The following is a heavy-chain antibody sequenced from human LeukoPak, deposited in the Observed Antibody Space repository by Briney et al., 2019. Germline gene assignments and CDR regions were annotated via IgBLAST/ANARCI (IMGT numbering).Heavy chain of an antibody. CDR2: ISYDGSNK. D-gene: IGHD5-18*01. CDR3: ARDTAMVPRPFDY. Sequence: GGSLRLSCAASGFTFSSYAMHWVRQAPGKGLEWVAVISYDGSNKYYADSVKGRLTISRDNSKNTLYLQMNSLRAEDTAVYYCARDTAMVPRPFDYWGQGTLVTVSS. CDR1: GFTFSSYA. V-gene: IGHV3-30-3*01. J-gene: IGHJ4*02.